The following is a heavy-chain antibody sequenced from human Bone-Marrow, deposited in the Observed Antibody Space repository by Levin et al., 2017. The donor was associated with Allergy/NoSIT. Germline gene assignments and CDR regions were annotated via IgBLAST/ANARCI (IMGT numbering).Heavy chain of an antibody. J-gene: IGHJ2*01. D-gene: IGHD1-26*01. CDR2: IYYSGST. Sequence: SETLSLTCTVSGGSISSYYWSWIRQPPGKGLEWIGYIYYSGSTNYNPSLKSRVTISVDTSKNQFSLKLSSVTAADTAVYYCARDPSGSYPPRDLWGRGTLVTVSS. V-gene: IGHV4-59*01. CDR1: GGSISSYY. CDR3: ARDPSGSYPPRDL.